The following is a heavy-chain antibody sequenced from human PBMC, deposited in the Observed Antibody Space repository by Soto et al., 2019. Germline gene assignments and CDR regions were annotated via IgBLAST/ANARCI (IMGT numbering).Heavy chain of an antibody. Sequence: QAQLVQSGPEVKKPGASVKVSCKASGYTFSTHGLSWVRQAPGQGLEWMGWITPSNGNTNYAQKLQGRLSMTTDTSSNTGYMAARTVRPAVPPFHYRDRFRLSSGSTCDPPFGSEMWGQATVITGSS. D-gene: IGHD3-9*01. J-gene: IGHJ4*03. CDR1: GYTFSTHG. V-gene: IGHV1-18*01. CDR3: DRFRLSSGSTCDPPFGSEM. CDR2: ITPSNGNT.